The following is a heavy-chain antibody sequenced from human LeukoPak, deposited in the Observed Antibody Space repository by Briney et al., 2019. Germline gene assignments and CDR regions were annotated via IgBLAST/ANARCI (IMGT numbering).Heavy chain of an antibody. Sequence: ASVKVSCKASGGTFSSYEISWVRQAPGQGLEWMGGIIPMFGTAKYAQKFQGRVTITADESTSTAYMELSSLRSEDTAVYYCARDPTYGSGGYWGQGTLVTVSS. CDR1: GGTFSSYE. CDR3: ARDPTYGSGGY. D-gene: IGHD3-10*01. V-gene: IGHV1-69*13. CDR2: IIPMFGTA. J-gene: IGHJ4*02.